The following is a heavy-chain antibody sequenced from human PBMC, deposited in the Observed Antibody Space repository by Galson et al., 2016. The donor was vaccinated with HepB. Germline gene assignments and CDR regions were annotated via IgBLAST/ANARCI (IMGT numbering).Heavy chain of an antibody. J-gene: IGHJ4*02. Sequence: SLRLSCAASGFTFSSYGMHWVRQAPGKGLEWVATIWYDVSKKYYADSVKGRFTISRDNSKNTLYLQMNSLRAEDTAFYYCARDQKFGEVCPDYWGQGTLVTVSS. CDR1: GFTFSSYG. CDR2: IWYDVSKK. D-gene: IGHD3-10*01. V-gene: IGHV3-33*01. CDR3: ARDQKFGEVCPDY.